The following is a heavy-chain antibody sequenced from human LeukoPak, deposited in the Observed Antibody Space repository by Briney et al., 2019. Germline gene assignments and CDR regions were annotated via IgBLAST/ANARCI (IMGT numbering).Heavy chain of an antibody. D-gene: IGHD3-10*01. CDR2: IYPGDSDT. Sequence: KSGESLKISCKGSGYSFTSYWIGWVRQMPGKGLEWMGVIYPGDSDTKYSPSFQGQVTISADKSTRTAYLQWSSLKASDTAMYYCASLSGGGLYWYFDLWGPGTLVTVSS. V-gene: IGHV5-51*01. CDR1: GYSFTSYW. CDR3: ASLSGGGLYWYFDL. J-gene: IGHJ2*01.